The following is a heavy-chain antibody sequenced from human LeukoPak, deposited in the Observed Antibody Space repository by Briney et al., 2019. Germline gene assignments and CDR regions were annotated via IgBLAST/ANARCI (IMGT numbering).Heavy chain of an antibody. CDR1: GFTFSDYY. D-gene: IGHD2-15*01. J-gene: IGHJ4*02. CDR2: ISSSGSTI. CDR3: ARVVVVVAAQYYYFDY. Sequence: PGGSLRLSCAASGFTFSDYYTSWIRQAPGKRLEWVSYISSSGSTIYYADSVKGRFTISRDNAKNSLYLQMNSLRAEDTAVYYCARVVVVVAAQYYYFDYWGQGTLVTVSS. V-gene: IGHV3-11*04.